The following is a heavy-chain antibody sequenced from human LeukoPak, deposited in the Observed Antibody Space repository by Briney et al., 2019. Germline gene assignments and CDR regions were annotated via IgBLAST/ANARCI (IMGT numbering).Heavy chain of an antibody. D-gene: IGHD5-24*01. V-gene: IGHV4-59*01. J-gene: IGHJ4*02. CDR1: GGSFSGYY. Sequence: SETLSLTCAVYGGSFSGYYWSWIRQPPGKGLEWIGYIYYSGSTNYNPSLKSRVTISVDTSKNQFSLKLSSVTAADTAVYYCARGSGEMAFDYWGQGTLVTVSS. CDR2: IYYSGST. CDR3: ARGSGEMAFDY.